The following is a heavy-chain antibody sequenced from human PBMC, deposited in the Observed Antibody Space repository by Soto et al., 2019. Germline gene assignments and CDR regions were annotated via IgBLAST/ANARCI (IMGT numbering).Heavy chain of an antibody. CDR1: GFTFSSYG. CDR3: ARAPGGYALGY. D-gene: IGHD5-12*01. Sequence: GGSLRLSCAASGFTFSSYGMHWVRQAPGKGLEWVAVIWYDGSNKHYADSVKGRFTISRGNSKNTLYLQMNSLRAEDTAVYYCARAPGGYALGYWGQGTLVTVSS. V-gene: IGHV3-33*01. J-gene: IGHJ4*02. CDR2: IWYDGSNK.